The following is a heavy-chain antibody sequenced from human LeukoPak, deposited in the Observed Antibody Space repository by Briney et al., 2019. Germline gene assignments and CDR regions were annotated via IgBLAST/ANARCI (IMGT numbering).Heavy chain of an antibody. CDR2: IIPIFGTA. Sequence: GASVKDSCKASGGTFRSYAISWVRQAPGQGLEWMGGIIPIFGTANYAQKFQGRATITADESTSTAYMELSSLRSEDTAVYYCARARSPSSPPPQTYYYYYYMDVWGKGTTVTVSS. D-gene: IGHD2-2*01. CDR3: ARARSPSSPPPQTYYYYYYMDV. J-gene: IGHJ6*03. CDR1: GGTFRSYA. V-gene: IGHV1-69*13.